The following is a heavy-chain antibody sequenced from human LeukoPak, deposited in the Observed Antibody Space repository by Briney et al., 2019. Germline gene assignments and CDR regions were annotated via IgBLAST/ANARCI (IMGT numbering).Heavy chain of an antibody. V-gene: IGHV4-39*01. CDR3: ARQGYSYGYIDY. CDR1: VGSLSSSSYY. J-gene: IGHJ4*02. Sequence: SETLSLTCTVSVGSLSSSSYYWDWIRQPPGKGLEWIGNIYYSGSTSYNPSLTSRVTISVDTSRKQFSLQLSSVTAADTAVYYCARQGYSYGYIDYWGQGTLVTVSS. D-gene: IGHD5-18*01. CDR2: IYYSGST.